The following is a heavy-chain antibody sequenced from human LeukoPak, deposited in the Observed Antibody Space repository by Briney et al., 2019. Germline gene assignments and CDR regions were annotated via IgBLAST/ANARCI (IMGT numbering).Heavy chain of an antibody. Sequence: ASVKVSCKASGYTFTSYAMNWVRQAPGQGLEWMGWINTNTGNPTYAQGFTGRSVISLDTSVSTAYLQISSLKAEDTAVYYCASINTPQYSSSYYTEDYWGQGTLVTVSS. V-gene: IGHV7-4-1*02. CDR3: ASINTPQYSSSYYTEDY. CDR2: INTNTGNP. J-gene: IGHJ4*02. D-gene: IGHD6-13*01. CDR1: GYTFTSYA.